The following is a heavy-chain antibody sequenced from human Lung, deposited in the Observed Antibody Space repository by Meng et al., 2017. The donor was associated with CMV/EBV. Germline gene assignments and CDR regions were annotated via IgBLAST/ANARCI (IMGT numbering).Heavy chain of an antibody. CDR3: ARPLAIRPMLGYYYGLDV. D-gene: IGHD6-6*01. Sequence: ESXKISXAASGFTVTDNYMIWVRQAPGKGLEWVSVIYSADRAYYADSVRGRFTISRDISKNTVYLQMLNLRAEDAAMYYCARPLAIRPMLGYYYGLDVWGQRXTVTVSS. J-gene: IGHJ6*02. V-gene: IGHV3-53*01. CDR2: IYSADRA. CDR1: GFTVTDNY.